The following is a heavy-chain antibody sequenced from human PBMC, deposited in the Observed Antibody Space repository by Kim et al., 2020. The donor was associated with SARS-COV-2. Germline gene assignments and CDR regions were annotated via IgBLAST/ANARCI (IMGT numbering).Heavy chain of an antibody. CDR3: ARARATSGSYQPYYFDY. Sequence: SVKVSCKASGGTFISYTISWVRQAPGQGLEWMGRIIPILGIANYAQKFQGRVTITADKSTSTAYMELSSLRSEDTAVYYCARARATSGSYQPYYFDYWGQGTLVTVSS. J-gene: IGHJ4*02. V-gene: IGHV1-69*02. CDR1: GGTFISYT. CDR2: IIPILGIA. D-gene: IGHD1-26*01.